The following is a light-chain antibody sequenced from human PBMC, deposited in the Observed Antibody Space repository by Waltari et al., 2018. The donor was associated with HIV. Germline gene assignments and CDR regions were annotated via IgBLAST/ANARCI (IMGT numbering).Light chain of an antibody. CDR2: GAS. J-gene: IGKJ5*01. V-gene: IGKV3-11*01. CDR3: QQRSNWPIP. Sequence: EIVLTQSPATLSLSLGERATLSCRASQSVGNYLAWYQQKPGQAPRLLMYGASSRATGIPARFSGSGSGTDFTLTISSLEPGDFGVYYCQQRSNWPIPFGQGTRLEIK. CDR1: QSVGNY.